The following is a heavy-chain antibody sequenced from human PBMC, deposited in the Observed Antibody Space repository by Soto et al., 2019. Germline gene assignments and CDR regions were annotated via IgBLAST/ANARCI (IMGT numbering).Heavy chain of an antibody. CDR2: IDYSGNT. CDR3: ARSWTDPRPNGDWLDP. J-gene: IGHJ5*02. D-gene: IGHD7-27*01. V-gene: IGHV4-30-4*01. Sequence: SETLSLTCTVSGGSISRGENYWGWIRQTPGKGLEWIGNIDYSGNTYDNPSLKSRVSISVDTSKNQFSLKLSSVTAADTAMYYCARSWTDPRPNGDWLDPWGQGTLVTVYS. CDR1: GGSISRGENY.